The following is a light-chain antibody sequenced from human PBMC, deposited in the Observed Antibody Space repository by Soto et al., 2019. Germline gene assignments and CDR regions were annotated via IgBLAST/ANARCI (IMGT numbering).Light chain of an antibody. V-gene: IGKV3-11*01. Sequence: EIVLTQSPATPSLSPGERATLSCRASQSVSSYLGWYQQKPGQAPRLLIYDASNRATGIPVRFSGSGSGTDYTLSITNLEPEDFAIYYCQQRSNWPWTFGQGTKV. CDR3: QQRSNWPWT. CDR2: DAS. J-gene: IGKJ1*01. CDR1: QSVSSY.